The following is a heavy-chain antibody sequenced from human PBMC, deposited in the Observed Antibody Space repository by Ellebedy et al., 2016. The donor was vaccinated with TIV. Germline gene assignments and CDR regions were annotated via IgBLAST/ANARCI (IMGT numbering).Heavy chain of an antibody. CDR3: ARDASNRGDLDY. CDR2: ISSSSTYI. D-gene: IGHD3-16*01. Sequence: GESLKISCAASGLTFSNYTMHWVRQAPGKGLEWVSSISSSSTYIYYADSVRGRFTISRDNAKNSMYLQLSSLKAEDTAVYYCARDASNRGDLDYWGQGTLVTVSS. J-gene: IGHJ4*02. V-gene: IGHV3-21*01. CDR1: GLTFSNYT.